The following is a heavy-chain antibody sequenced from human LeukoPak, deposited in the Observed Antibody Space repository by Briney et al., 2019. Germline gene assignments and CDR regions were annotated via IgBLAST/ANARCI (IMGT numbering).Heavy chain of an antibody. CDR2: ISGSGSGT. CDR3: AKRDLRRMYYFDY. D-gene: IGHD2/OR15-2a*01. Sequence: QPGGSLRLSCAASGFTFSNYAMSWVRQAPGKGLDWVSSISGSGSGTYYADSMKGRFTISRHNSKNTLYLQINSLRAEDTAVYYCAKRDLRRMYYFDYWGQGTLVTVSS. V-gene: IGHV3-23*01. CDR1: GFTFSNYA. J-gene: IGHJ4*02.